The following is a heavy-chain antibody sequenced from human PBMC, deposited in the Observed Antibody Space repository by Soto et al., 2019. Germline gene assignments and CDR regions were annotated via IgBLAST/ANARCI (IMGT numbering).Heavy chain of an antibody. CDR1: GFTVSSNY. CDR3: ARSGLIPVAGLFDY. J-gene: IGHJ4*02. Sequence: PGGSLRLSCAASGFTVSSNYMSWVRQAPGKGLEWVSVIYSGGSTFYADSVKGRFTISRDNSKNTLYLQMNSLRAEDTAVYYCARSGLIPVAGLFDYWGQGTLVTVSS. CDR2: IYSGGST. D-gene: IGHD6-19*01. V-gene: IGHV3-66*01.